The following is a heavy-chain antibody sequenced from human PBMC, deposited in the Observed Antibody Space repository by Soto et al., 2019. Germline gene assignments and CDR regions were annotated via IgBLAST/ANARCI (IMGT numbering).Heavy chain of an antibody. J-gene: IGHJ3*02. D-gene: IGHD3-22*01. CDR3: ASRVDSSGHHDAFDI. V-gene: IGHV1-69*13. Sequence: SVKVSCKASGGTFSSYAISWVRQAPGQGLEWMGGIIPIFGTANYAQKFQGRVTITADESTSTAYMELSSLRSEDTAVYYCASRVDSSGHHDAFDIWGQGTMVTVS. CDR2: IIPIFGTA. CDR1: GGTFSSYA.